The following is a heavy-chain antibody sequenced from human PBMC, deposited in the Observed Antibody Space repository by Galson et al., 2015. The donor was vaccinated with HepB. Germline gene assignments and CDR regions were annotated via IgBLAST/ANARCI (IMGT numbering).Heavy chain of an antibody. CDR1: GGSISSGSYY. V-gene: IGHV4-61*02. CDR2: IYTSGST. CDR3: ASQVYAKARYYYYYMDV. D-gene: IGHD2-8*01. J-gene: IGHJ6*03. Sequence: TLSLTCTVSGGSISSGSYYWSWIRQPAGKGLEWIGRIYTSGSTNYNPSLKSRVTMSVDTSKNQFSLKLSSVTAADTAVYYCASQVYAKARYYYYYMDVWGKGTTVTVSS.